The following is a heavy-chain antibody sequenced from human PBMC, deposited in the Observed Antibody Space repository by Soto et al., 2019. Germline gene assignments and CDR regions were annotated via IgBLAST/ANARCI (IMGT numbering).Heavy chain of an antibody. V-gene: IGHV3-33*01. CDR3: ARDRGEVSAEQWPVDY. CDR1: GFTFSSYG. J-gene: IGHJ4*01. CDR2: IWYDGSNK. D-gene: IGHD6-19*01. Sequence: QVQLVESGGGVVQPGRSLRLSCAASGFTFSSYGMHWVRQAPGKGLEWVAVIWYDGSNKYYADSVKGRFTISRDNSKKTLYLQMNSLRAEDTSVYYCARDRGEVSAEQWPVDYWGHGTLVTVSS.